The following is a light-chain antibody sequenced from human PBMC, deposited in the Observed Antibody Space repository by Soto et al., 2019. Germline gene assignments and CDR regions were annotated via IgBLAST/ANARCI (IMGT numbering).Light chain of an antibody. J-gene: IGLJ3*02. CDR3: ATWDVSLNGRV. Sequence: QSVLTQPPSASGTPGQRVTISCSGSSSNIGDNALNWFQQLPGTAPKLLIYNNHQRPSGVPDRFSGSKSGTSAFLAISGLQSEDEAVYYCATWDVSLNGRVFGGGTKLTVL. CDR1: SSNIGDNA. CDR2: NNH. V-gene: IGLV1-44*01.